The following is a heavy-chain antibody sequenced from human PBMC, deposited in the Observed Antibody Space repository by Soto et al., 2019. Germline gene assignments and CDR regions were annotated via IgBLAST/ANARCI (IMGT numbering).Heavy chain of an antibody. CDR2: ISYDGSSK. D-gene: IGHD6-13*01. V-gene: IGHV3-30-3*01. Sequence: QVQLVESGGGVVQPGRSLRLSCAASGFTFSSYAMHWVRQAPGKGLEWVAVISYDGSSKYYADSVKGRFTISRDNSKNTLYLQMNSLRDDDTAVYYCARDRGSSWYECWFDPWGQGTLVTVSS. CDR3: ARDRGSSWYECWFDP. CDR1: GFTFSSYA. J-gene: IGHJ5*02.